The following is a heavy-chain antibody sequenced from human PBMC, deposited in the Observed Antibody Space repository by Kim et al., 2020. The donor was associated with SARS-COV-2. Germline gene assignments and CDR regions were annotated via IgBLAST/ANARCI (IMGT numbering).Heavy chain of an antibody. CDR3: ARGRGYSYGIPFDY. CDR2: FYYRGNT. D-gene: IGHD5-18*01. V-gene: IGHV4-39*01. J-gene: IGHJ4*01. Sequence: SETLSLTCTVTGDSVTSANYYWGWLRQPPGKGLEWIGSFYYRGNTYYNPSLKSRVTISVDTSKNQFSLKLSSVTAADTAAYFCARGRGYSYGIPFDYWG. CDR1: GDSVTSANYY.